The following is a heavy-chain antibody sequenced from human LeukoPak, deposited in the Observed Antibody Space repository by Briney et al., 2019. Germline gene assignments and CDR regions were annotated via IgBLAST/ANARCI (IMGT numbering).Heavy chain of an antibody. CDR3: ARGCSGGSCSPKDAFDM. V-gene: IGHV4-39*01. Sequence: SETLSLTCTVSGGSISSSSYYWGWIRQPPGKGLEWIGSIYYSGSTYYNPSLKSRVTISVDTSKNQFSLKLSSVTAADTAVYYCARGCSGGSCSPKDAFDMWGQGTMVTVSS. CDR2: IYYSGST. J-gene: IGHJ3*02. D-gene: IGHD2-15*01. CDR1: GGSISSSSYY.